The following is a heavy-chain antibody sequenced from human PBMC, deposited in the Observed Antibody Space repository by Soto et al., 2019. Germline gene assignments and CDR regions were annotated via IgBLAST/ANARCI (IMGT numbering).Heavy chain of an antibody. V-gene: IGHV4-39*01. CDR1: GGSFSGYY. D-gene: IGHD5-18*01. CDR3: ACIFSGGYGYGFYYYGMDV. J-gene: IGHJ6*02. CDR2: IYYSGST. Sequence: PSETLSLTCAVYGGSFSGYYWGWIRQPPGKGLEWIGSIYYSGSTYYNPSLKSRVTISVDTSKNQFSLKLSSVTAADTAVYYCACIFSGGYGYGFYYYGMDVWGQGTTVTVSS.